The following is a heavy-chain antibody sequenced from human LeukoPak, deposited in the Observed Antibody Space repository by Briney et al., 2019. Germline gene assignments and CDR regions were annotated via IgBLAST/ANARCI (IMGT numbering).Heavy chain of an antibody. D-gene: IGHD3-22*01. CDR3: VRSPMIVVAPLDN. CDR2: ISSSGSTI. V-gene: IGHV3-48*03. J-gene: IGHJ4*02. Sequence: GGSLRLSCAASGFTFSSYEMNWVRQAPGKGLEWVSYISSSGSTIYYADSVKGRFTISRDNAENSLYLQMNSLRAEDTAVYYCVRSPMIVVAPLDNWGQGTLVTVSS. CDR1: GFTFSSYE.